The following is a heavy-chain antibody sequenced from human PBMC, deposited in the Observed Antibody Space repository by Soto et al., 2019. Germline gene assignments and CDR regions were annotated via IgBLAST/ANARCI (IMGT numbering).Heavy chain of an antibody. CDR3: ATSAYRPTNRWSGFDF. D-gene: IGHD2-15*01. CDR2: IRNRIYSFTT. CDR1: GFTFSDHY. Sequence: EVQLVESGGGLVQPGGSLRVSCAASGFTFSDHYMEWVRQAPGKGLEWVGRIRNRIYSFTTEYAASVKDRFTISRDNSRNSLSLQMNSLKTEDTAVYYCATSAYRPTNRWSGFDFWGQGTLVSV. V-gene: IGHV3-72*01. J-gene: IGHJ4*02.